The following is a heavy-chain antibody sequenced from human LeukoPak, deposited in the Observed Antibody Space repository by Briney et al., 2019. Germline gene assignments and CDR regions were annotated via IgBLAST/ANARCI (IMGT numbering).Heavy chain of an antibody. CDR2: ISSSGSTI. CDR3: ACGARWGNFDY. CDR1: GFTFSSYE. Sequence: GGSLRLSCAASGFTFSSYEMNWVRQAQGKGMEWVSYISSSGSTIYYADSVKGRFTISRDNAKNSLYLQMNSLRAEDTAVYYCACGARWGNFDYWGQGTLVTVSS. V-gene: IGHV3-48*03. D-gene: IGHD3-16*01. J-gene: IGHJ4*02.